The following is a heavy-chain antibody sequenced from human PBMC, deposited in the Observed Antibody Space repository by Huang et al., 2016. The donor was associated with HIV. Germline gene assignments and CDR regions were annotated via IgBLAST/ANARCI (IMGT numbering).Heavy chain of an antibody. J-gene: IGHJ6*03. CDR3: ARGQGGYYYYYMDV. Sequence: QVQLQQWGAGLLRPSETLSLTCAVYGGSFSGYYGTGIRQPPGKGLEWLGEINHSESTNYNPSLKSRVTMSVDTSRNQVSLTLTSVTAADTAVYYCARGQGGYYYYYMDVWGKGTTVTVSS. CDR1: GGSFSGYY. V-gene: IGHV4-34*01. CDR2: INHSEST.